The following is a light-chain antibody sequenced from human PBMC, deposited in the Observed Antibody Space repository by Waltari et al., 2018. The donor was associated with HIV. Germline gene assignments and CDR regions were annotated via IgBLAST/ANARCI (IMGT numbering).Light chain of an antibody. V-gene: IGLV1-44*01. CDR1: TSNIGRNT. CDR3: ASWDDSLNGPV. CDR2: GKN. J-gene: IGLJ2*01. Sequence: QSVLTQPPSASGTPEQRVTISCSGSTSNIGRNTVTWSPQFPGTAPNLLIFGKNQRPSGVPARFSCSKSGTSASLAISGLQSEDEADYYCASWDDSLNGPVFGGGTKLTVV.